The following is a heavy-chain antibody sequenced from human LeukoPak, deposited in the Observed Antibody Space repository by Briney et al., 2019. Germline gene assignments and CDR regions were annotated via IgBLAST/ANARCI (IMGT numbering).Heavy chain of an antibody. D-gene: IGHD6-13*01. J-gene: IGHJ5*02. CDR1: GFTFDDYA. CDR2: ISWNSGSI. V-gene: IGHV3-9*01. Sequence: GGSLRLSCAASGFTFDDYAMHWVRQAPGKGLEWVSGISWNSGSIGYADSVKGRFTIPRDNAKNSLYLQMNSLRAEDTALYYCAKGPGYSSSLNWFDPWGQGTLVTVSS. CDR3: AKGPGYSSSLNWFDP.